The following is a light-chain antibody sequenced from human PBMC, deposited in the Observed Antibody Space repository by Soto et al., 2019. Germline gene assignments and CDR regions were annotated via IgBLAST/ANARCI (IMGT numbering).Light chain of an antibody. Sequence: QSALTQPASVSGSPGQSITISCTGTSSDVGGYNYVSWYQEHPGKAPKLIIYEVSNRPSGVSNRFSGSKSGNTASLTVSGLQAEDEADYYCDSYTSRGTVVFGGGTKLTVL. CDR2: EVS. J-gene: IGLJ2*01. CDR3: DSYTSRGTVV. V-gene: IGLV2-14*01. CDR1: SSDVGGYNY.